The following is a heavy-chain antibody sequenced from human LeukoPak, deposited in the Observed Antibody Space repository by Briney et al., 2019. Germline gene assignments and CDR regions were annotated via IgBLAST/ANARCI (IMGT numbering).Heavy chain of an antibody. D-gene: IGHD3-3*01. CDR3: AREVYAAFWSGYAGGYFDY. Sequence: SETLSLTCTVSGGSISSGSYYWSWIRQPAGKGLEWIGRIYTSGSTNYNPSLKSRVTISVDTSKNQFSLKLSSVTAADTAVYYCAREVYAAFWSGYAGGYFDYWGQGTLVTVSS. V-gene: IGHV4-61*02. CDR2: IYTSGST. J-gene: IGHJ4*02. CDR1: GGSISSGSYY.